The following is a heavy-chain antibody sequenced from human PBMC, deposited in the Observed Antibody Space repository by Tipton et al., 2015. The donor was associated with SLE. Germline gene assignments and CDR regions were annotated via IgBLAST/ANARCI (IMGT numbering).Heavy chain of an antibody. CDR2: IHYSGST. D-gene: IGHD4-23*01. CDR1: GGSISSHY. V-gene: IGHV4-59*11. Sequence: TLSLTCTISGGSISSHYWSWIRQPPGKGLEWIAYIHYSGSTNYSPSLKSRVTISVDTSKNQFSLKLSSVTAADTAVYYCARGYGGNSGGFDYWGQGTLVTVSS. CDR3: ARGYGGNSGGFDY. J-gene: IGHJ4*02.